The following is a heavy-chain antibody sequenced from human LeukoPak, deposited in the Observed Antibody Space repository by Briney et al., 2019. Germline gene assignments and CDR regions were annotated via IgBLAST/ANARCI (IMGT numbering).Heavy chain of an antibody. J-gene: IGHJ5*01. CDR2: ISGSGTST. V-gene: IGHV3-23*01. D-gene: IGHD2-2*01. CDR3: AKDRHAPGRYCSSTSCFPFDS. Sequence: GSLRLSCAASGFTFSSYSMNWVRQAPGKGLEWVSSISGSGTSTYYADSVKGRFTISRDNSKNTLYLQMNSLRAEDTAVYYCAKDRHAPGRYCSSTSCFPFDSWGQGTLVTVSS. CDR1: GFTFSSYS.